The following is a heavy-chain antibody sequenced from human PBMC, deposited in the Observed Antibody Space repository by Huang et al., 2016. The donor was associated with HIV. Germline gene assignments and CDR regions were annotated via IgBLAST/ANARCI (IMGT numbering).Heavy chain of an antibody. CDR3: ATKTAGMDI. V-gene: IGHV3-7*01. CDR2: IKQDESEK. CDR1: TFTFGAYW. Sequence: VESGRRSVQPGGSLKLSCVGSTFTFGAYWMSWVRQPPGKGLEWVANIKQDESEKYYVDSVKGRINISRDNARKVLFLEMDDLRVEDTAIYFCATKTAGMDIWGQGTTVTVSS. J-gene: IGHJ6*02. D-gene: IGHD1-7*01.